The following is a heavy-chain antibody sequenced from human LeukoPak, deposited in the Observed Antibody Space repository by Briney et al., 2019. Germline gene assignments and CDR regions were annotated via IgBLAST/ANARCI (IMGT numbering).Heavy chain of an antibody. D-gene: IGHD4/OR15-4a*01. CDR2: IRYDGSNK. CDR1: GFTFSSYV. Sequence: GGSLRLSCAASGFTFSSYVMHWVRQAPGKGLEWVAFIRYDGSNKYYADSVKGRFTISRDNSKNSLYLQMDSLRVEDTAVYYCARDVDYANPRHDYWGQGTLVTVSS. CDR3: ARDVDYANPRHDY. J-gene: IGHJ4*02. V-gene: IGHV3-30*02.